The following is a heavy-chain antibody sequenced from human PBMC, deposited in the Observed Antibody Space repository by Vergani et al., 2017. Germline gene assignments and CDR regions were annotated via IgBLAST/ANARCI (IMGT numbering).Heavy chain of an antibody. CDR1: GFIFSSYW. CDR3: ARDGSLPSTIFGPDV. D-gene: IGHD3-3*01. V-gene: IGHV3-7*01. CDR2: IKQDGSKK. Sequence: EVQLVESGGGLVQPGGSLRLSCAASGFIFSSYWMSWVRQAPGKGLEWVANIKQDGSKKYYVDSVKGRFTISRDNAKNSLYLQMNSLRVEDTALYYCARDGSLPSTIFGPDVWGKGTTVTVSS. J-gene: IGHJ6*04.